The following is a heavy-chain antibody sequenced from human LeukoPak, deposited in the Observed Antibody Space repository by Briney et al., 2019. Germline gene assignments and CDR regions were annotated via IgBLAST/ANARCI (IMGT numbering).Heavy chain of an antibody. CDR1: GGTFSSYA. Sequence: SVKVSCKASGGTFSSYAISWVRQAPGQGLEWMGRIIPILGIANYAQKFQGRVTITADKSTSTAYMELSSLRSEDTAVYYCARAFSGYGFFDYWGQGTLVTVSS. D-gene: IGHD5-12*01. J-gene: IGHJ4*02. CDR3: ARAFSGYGFFDY. V-gene: IGHV1-69*04. CDR2: IIPILGIA.